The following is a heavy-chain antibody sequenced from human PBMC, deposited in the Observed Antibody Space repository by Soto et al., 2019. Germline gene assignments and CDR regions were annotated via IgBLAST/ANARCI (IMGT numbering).Heavy chain of an antibody. V-gene: IGHV1-2*02. D-gene: IGHD6-19*01. CDR1: GYTFTDYY. Sequence: QVQLVQSGAEVKKPGASVKVSCKASGYTFTDYYMHWVRQAPGQGLEWMGWINPNSGGTNYAQKFQGRVTMTRETCISAAYMALIRLRSDATAVYYCARDQMPSSGWPGMDVWGEGTTVTVSS. J-gene: IGHJ6*04. CDR3: ARDQMPSSGWPGMDV. CDR2: INPNSGGT.